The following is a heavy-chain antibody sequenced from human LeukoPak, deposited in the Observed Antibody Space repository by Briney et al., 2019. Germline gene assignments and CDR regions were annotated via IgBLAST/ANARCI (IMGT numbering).Heavy chain of an antibody. V-gene: IGHV4-39*01. CDR2: IYCSGSI. J-gene: IGHJ6*03. Sequence: SETLSLTCTVSGDSISSSSYYWGWIRQPPGKGLEWIGTIYCSGSIYYNPSLKSRVTISVDTSKKQFSLKLTSVTAADTSVYYCAKIHHYYYYMDVWGKGTTVTISS. CDR1: GDSISSSSYY. CDR3: AKIHHYYYYMDV.